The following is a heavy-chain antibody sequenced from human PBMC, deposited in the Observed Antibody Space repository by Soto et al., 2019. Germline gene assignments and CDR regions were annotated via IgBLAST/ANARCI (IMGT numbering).Heavy chain of an antibody. D-gene: IGHD3-10*01. CDR3: ARSDSGSPQGYFEF. V-gene: IGHV1-18*01. Sequence: QVQLVQSGVEVKKPGASVKVSCKASGYTFTTYGINWVRQVPGQGLEWMGWINAYNGNTDYAQKVQGRVTMSTDITTSRAFMELRSVRSYDAAVYYCARSDSGSPQGYFEFWGEGTLVTVSS. CDR1: GYTFTTYG. CDR2: INAYNGNT. J-gene: IGHJ4*02.